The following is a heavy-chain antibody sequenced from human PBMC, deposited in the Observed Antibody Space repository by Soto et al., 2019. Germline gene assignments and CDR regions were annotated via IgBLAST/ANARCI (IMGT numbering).Heavy chain of an antibody. V-gene: IGHV5-10-1*01. J-gene: IGHJ4*02. D-gene: IGHD6-13*01. CDR2: IDPSDSYT. Sequence: PGESLKISCEGSGYSFTIYCISWVLQMPGKGLEWMGRIDPSDSYTNYSPSFRGHVTISADKSISTAYLRWSSLKASDTAMYYCARRIAGGVFDYWGQGTLVTVSS. CDR3: ARRIAGGVFDY. CDR1: GYSFTIYC.